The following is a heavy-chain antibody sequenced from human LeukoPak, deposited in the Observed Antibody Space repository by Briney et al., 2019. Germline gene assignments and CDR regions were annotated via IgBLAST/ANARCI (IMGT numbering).Heavy chain of an antibody. Sequence: PGGSLRLSCAASGFTFSSYAMSWVRQAPGKGLEWVSAISGSGGSTYYADSVKGRFTISRDNSKNTLYLQMNSLRAEDTAVYYCAKDPGYSSGWSFDYWGQGTLSPSPQ. J-gene: IGHJ4*02. CDR2: ISGSGGST. D-gene: IGHD6-19*01. V-gene: IGHV3-23*01. CDR1: GFTFSSYA. CDR3: AKDPGYSSGWSFDY.